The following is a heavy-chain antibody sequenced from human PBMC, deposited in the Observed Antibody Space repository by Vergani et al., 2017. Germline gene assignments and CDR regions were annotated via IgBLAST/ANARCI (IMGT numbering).Heavy chain of an antibody. Sequence: VQLVQSGAEVKKPGATMQIFCKVSGYTFTDHYMHWVKQAPGKGLEWMGLVDPEDGETIYAEKFKGRVTIAADTSTDTAHLELSSLRSEDTAVYYCATPQTVTTGGMEVWGQGTTVIVSS. V-gene: IGHV1-69-2*01. CDR2: VDPEDGET. J-gene: IGHJ6*02. D-gene: IGHD4-17*01. CDR1: GYTFTDHY. CDR3: ATPQTVTTGGMEV.